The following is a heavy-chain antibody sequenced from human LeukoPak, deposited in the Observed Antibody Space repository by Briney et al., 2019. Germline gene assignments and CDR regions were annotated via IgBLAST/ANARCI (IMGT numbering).Heavy chain of an antibody. V-gene: IGHV4-59*08. CDR2: VDYRGTT. J-gene: IGHJ4*02. CDR3: ARSPDSSDYYYYFDY. CDR1: GGSISPYY. Sequence: SETLSLTCIVSGGSISPYYWSWIRQPPGKGLEWIGYVDYRGTTNYSPSLKSRVTISVDTSKNQFSLRLGSVTAADTAVYYCARSPDSSDYYYYFDYWGQGTLVTVSS. D-gene: IGHD3-22*01.